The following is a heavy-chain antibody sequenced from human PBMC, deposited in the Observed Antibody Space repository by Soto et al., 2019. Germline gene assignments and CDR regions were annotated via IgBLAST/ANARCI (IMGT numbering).Heavy chain of an antibody. CDR1: GFTVSSNY. CDR3: TRIVVVPAAMLDP. Sequence: PGGSLRLSCAASGFTVSSNYMSWVRQAPGKGLEWVSVIYSGGSTYYADSVKGRITISRHNSKNTLYLQMNSLRAEDTAVYYCTRIVVVPAAMLDPWGQGTLVTVSS. CDR2: IYSGGST. V-gene: IGHV3-53*04. J-gene: IGHJ5*02. D-gene: IGHD2-2*01.